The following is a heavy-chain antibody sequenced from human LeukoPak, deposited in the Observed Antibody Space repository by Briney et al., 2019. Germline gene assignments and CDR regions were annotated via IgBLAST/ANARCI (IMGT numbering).Heavy chain of an antibody. V-gene: IGHV1-69*01. J-gene: IGHJ5*02. CDR2: IIPIFGTA. Sequence: GASVKVSCKASGGTFSSYAISWVRQAPGQGLEWMGGIIPIFGTANYAQKFQGRVTITADESTSTAYMELRSLRSDDTAVYYCARVSWSGYYQGWFDPWGQGTLVTVSS. D-gene: IGHD3-3*01. CDR3: ARVSWSGYYQGWFDP. CDR1: GGTFSSYA.